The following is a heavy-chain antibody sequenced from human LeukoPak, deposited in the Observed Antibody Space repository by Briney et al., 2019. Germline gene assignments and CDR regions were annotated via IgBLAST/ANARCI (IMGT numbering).Heavy chain of an antibody. D-gene: IGHD5-24*01. CDR3: ARGGRWLQFLVHFDY. CDR2: INHSGST. CDR1: GGSFSGYY. V-gene: IGHV4-34*01. Sequence: SETLSLTCAVYGGSFSGYYWSWIRQPPGKGLEWIGEINHSGSTNYNPSLKSRVTISVDTSKNQFSLKLSSVTAAGTAVYYCARGGRWLQFLVHFDYWGQGTLVTVSS. J-gene: IGHJ4*02.